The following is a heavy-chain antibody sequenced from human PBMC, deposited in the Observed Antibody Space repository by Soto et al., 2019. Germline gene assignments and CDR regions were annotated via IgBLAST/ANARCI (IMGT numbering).Heavy chain of an antibody. CDR1: GYTFTGYY. J-gene: IGHJ6*02. D-gene: IGHD2-8*01. CDR2: INPKSGGT. Sequence: ASVKVSCKASGYTFTGYYMHWVRQAPGQGLEWLGRINPKSGGTSTAQRFQGWVTMTTDTSISTASMELTRLTSDDTAIYYCARGDSTDCSNGVCSFFYNHDMDVWGQGSTVTVSS. CDR3: ARGDSTDCSNGVCSFFYNHDMDV. V-gene: IGHV1-2*04.